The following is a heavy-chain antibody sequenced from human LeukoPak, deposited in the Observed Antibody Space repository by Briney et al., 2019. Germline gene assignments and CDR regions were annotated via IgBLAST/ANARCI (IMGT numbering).Heavy chain of an antibody. J-gene: IGHJ4*02. CDR3: AKTGNYDYVWGSPYYFDY. CDR2: ISYDGNNK. Sequence: GGSLRLSCAASGFTFSGYAMHWVRQAPGKGLEWVAAISYDGNNKYYTDSVKGRFTISRDNSKNTLYLQMNSLRAEDTAVYYCAKTGNYDYVWGSPYYFDYWGQGTLVTVSS. D-gene: IGHD3-16*01. V-gene: IGHV3-30*04. CDR1: GFTFSGYA.